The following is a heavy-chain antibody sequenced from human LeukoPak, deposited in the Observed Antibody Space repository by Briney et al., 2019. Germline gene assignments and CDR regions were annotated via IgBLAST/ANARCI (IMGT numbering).Heavy chain of an antibody. J-gene: IGHJ1*01. V-gene: IGHV3-53*01. CDR3: ARDGHYDILTGYFQD. D-gene: IGHD3-9*01. CDR1: GFSVSSNY. CDR2: LYSGGNT. Sequence: GGSLRLSCAASGFSVSSNYMSWVRQAPGKGLEWFSVLYSGGNTHYADSVNGRFTISRDNSKNTLYLQMNSLRAEDTAVYYCARDGHYDILTGYFQDWGQGTLVTVSS.